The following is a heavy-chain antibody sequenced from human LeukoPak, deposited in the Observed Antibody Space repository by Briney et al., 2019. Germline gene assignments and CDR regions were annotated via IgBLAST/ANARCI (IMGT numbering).Heavy chain of an antibody. D-gene: IGHD6-19*01. Sequence: GASVKVSCKASGGTFSSYAISWVRQAPGQGLEWMGWISAYNGNTNYAQKLQGRVTMTTDTSTSTAYMELRSLRSDDTAVYYCARDLAVAGQYFQHWGQGTLVTVSS. V-gene: IGHV1-18*01. CDR3: ARDLAVAGQYFQH. CDR2: ISAYNGNT. J-gene: IGHJ1*01. CDR1: GGTFSSYA.